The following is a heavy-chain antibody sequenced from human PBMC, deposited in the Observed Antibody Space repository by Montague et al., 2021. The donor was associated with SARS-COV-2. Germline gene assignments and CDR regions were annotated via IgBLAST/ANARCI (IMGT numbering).Heavy chain of an antibody. CDR3: ARGYYDILTGYLDACDI. D-gene: IGHD3-9*01. Sequence: PALVKPTQTLTLTCTFSGFSLSTSGMCVSWIRQPPGKALEWLARXXWDDDKYYSTSLKTRLTISKDTSKNQVVLTMTNMDPVDTATYYCARGYYDILTGYLDACDIWGQGTMVTVSS. CDR2: XXWDDDK. J-gene: IGHJ3*02. V-gene: IGHV2-70*11. CDR1: GFSLSTSGMC.